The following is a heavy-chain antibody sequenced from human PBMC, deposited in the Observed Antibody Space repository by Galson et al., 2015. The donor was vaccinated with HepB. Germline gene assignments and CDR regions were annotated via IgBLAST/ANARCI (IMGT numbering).Heavy chain of an antibody. J-gene: IGHJ4*02. CDR1: AHIFTGYY. Sequence: SVKVSCKAPAHIFTGYYIHWVRQAPGQGLEWMGRISPSGSSTDYARNFQDRLTMTRDTSTSTVFMDLSSLRPDDTAVYYCAREVGLFGDVSPLDYWGQGTLVTGSS. V-gene: IGHV1-46*01. CDR3: AREVGLFGDVSPLDY. CDR2: ISPSGSST. D-gene: IGHD3-3*01.